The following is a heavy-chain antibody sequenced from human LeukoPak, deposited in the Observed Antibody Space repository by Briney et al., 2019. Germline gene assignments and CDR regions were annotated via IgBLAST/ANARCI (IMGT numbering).Heavy chain of an antibody. CDR3: ARVGYDDRGFDP. CDR2: IYYSGST. V-gene: IGHV4-31*03. Sequence: PSETLSLTCTVSGGSLSSGGYYWGWIRQHPGTGLEWLGYIYYSGSTYYNPSLKSRVTISVDTSKNQFFLKRSSVTAADTAVYYCARVGYDDRGFDPWGQGTLVTVSS. CDR1: GGSLSSGGYY. D-gene: IGHD3-22*01. J-gene: IGHJ5*02.